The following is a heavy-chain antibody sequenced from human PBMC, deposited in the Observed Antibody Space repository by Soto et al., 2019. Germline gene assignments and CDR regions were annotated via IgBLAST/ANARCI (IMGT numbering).Heavy chain of an antibody. CDR2: ISYDGSNK. CDR3: ATHDPDSSSWFQFDY. D-gene: IGHD6-13*01. J-gene: IGHJ4*02. CDR1: GFTFSSYG. Sequence: QVQLVESGGGVVQPGRSLRLSCAASGFTFSSYGMHWVRQAPGKGLEWVAVISYDGSNKYYADSVKGRFTISRDNSKNKLYLQMNSLRAEDTAVYYCATHDPDSSSWFQFDYWGQGTLVTVSS. V-gene: IGHV3-30*03.